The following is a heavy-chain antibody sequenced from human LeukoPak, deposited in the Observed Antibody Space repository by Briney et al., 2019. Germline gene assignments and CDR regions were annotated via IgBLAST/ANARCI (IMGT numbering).Heavy chain of an antibody. Sequence: GGSLRLSCAASGFTFSSYSMNWVRQAPGKGLEWVSSISSSSSYIYYADSVKGRFTISRDNAKNSLYLQMNSLRAEDTAVYYCARDRFSREGVDYWAREPWSPSPQ. V-gene: IGHV3-21*01. CDR1: GFTFSSYS. J-gene: IGHJ4*02. CDR2: ISSSSSYI. CDR3: ARDRFSREGVDY. D-gene: IGHD1-26*01.